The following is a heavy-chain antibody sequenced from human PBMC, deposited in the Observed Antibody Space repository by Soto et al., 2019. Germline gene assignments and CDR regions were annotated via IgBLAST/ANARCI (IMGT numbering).Heavy chain of an antibody. Sequence: EVQLVESGGGLIQPGESLRLSCAASGFTVSISYMSWVRQAPGKGLEWVSTIYRDGSTYYADSVEGRFTISRDNSKNTLYLQMNSLRAEDTATYYCARGMGSGWYESSDYWGQGTLVTVSS. CDR1: GFTVSISY. CDR3: ARGMGSGWYESSDY. D-gene: IGHD6-19*01. J-gene: IGHJ4*02. CDR2: IYRDGST. V-gene: IGHV3-53*01.